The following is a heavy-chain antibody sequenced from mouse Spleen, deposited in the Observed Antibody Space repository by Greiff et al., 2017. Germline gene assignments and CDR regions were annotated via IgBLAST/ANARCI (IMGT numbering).Heavy chain of an antibody. D-gene: IGHD1-1*01. CDR1: GYTFTSYW. Sequence: VQLQQSGAELAKPGASVKLSCKASGYTFTSYWMHWVKQRPGQGLEWIGYINPSSGYTKYNQKFKDKATLTADKSSSTAYMQLSSLTYEDSAVYYCAITTVVANYAMDYWGQGTSVTVSS. CDR2: INPSSGYT. J-gene: IGHJ4*01. V-gene: IGHV1-7*01. CDR3: AITTVVANYAMDY.